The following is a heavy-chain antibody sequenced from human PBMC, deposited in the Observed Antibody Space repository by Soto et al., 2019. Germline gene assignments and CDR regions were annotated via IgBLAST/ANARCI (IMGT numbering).Heavy chain of an antibody. Sequence: QVQLLESGGGVVQPGRSLRLSCAASGFTFSTYGMHWFRQAPGKGLEWVAVISYDGSNKYYADSVKGRFTISRDNSKNTLYLQMSSLRAEDTAVYYCAKGFSYSVIDYWGQGTLVTVSS. CDR3: AKGFSYSVIDY. D-gene: IGHD5-18*01. J-gene: IGHJ4*02. CDR2: ISYDGSNK. CDR1: GFTFSTYG. V-gene: IGHV3-30*18.